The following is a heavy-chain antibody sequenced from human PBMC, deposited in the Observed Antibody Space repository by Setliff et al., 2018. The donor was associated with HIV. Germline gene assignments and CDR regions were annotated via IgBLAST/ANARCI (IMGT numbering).Heavy chain of an antibody. CDR1: TGSISRYY. V-gene: IGHV4-59*01. CDR2: IYYSGST. Sequence: SETLSLTCTFSTGSISRYYWNWTRQPPGKGLEWIGYIYYSGSTNYNPSLKSRVTISLDTSKNQFSLNLSSATAADTAVYYCARANSIKGYSYGPDAFDIWGQGTMVTVSS. CDR3: ARANSIKGYSYGPDAFDI. D-gene: IGHD5-18*01. J-gene: IGHJ3*02.